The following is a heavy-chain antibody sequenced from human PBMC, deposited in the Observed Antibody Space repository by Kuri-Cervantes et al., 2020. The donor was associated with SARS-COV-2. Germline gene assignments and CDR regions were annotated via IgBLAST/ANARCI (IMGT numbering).Heavy chain of an antibody. J-gene: IGHJ4*02. V-gene: IGHV3-23*01. CDR3: ASNGWGFRNPGGVSGFDY. CDR2: ISGSGGTI. Sequence: GGSLRLSCAASGFTFSSYAMSWVRQAPGKGLEWVSAISGSGGTIYYADSVKGRFTISRDNAKNSLYLQMNSLRAEDTAVYYCASNGWGFRNPGGVSGFDYWGQGTLVTVSS. D-gene: IGHD3-16*01. CDR1: GFTFSSYA.